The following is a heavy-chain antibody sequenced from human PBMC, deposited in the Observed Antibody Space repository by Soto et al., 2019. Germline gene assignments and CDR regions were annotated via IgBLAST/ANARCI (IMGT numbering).Heavy chain of an antibody. J-gene: IGHJ4*02. CDR1: GYTFTGYY. Sequence: QVQLVQSGAEVKKPGASVKVSCKASGYTFTGYYMHWVRQAPGQGREWMGWINHNSGGTNYAQKLQGWVTMTRDTSISTAYMELSRLRSDDTAVYYCARGAGYCSGGSCYSNWGQGTLVTVSS. D-gene: IGHD2-15*01. CDR3: ARGAGYCSGGSCYSN. V-gene: IGHV1-2*04. CDR2: INHNSGGT.